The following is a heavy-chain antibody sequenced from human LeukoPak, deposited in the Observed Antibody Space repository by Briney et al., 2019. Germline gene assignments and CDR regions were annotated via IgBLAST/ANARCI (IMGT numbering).Heavy chain of an antibody. Sequence: GGSLRLFCTASGFTFSIYAMSWVRQAPGKGLEWVSVISGSAATTYYADSAKGRFTISRDNSKSTLYLQMNSLRAEDTAVYYCAKGFCSSTACWDYYYMDVWGKGTTVTVSS. CDR3: AKGFCSSTACWDYYYMDV. CDR1: GFTFSIYA. D-gene: IGHD2-2*01. CDR2: ISGSAATT. V-gene: IGHV3-23*01. J-gene: IGHJ6*03.